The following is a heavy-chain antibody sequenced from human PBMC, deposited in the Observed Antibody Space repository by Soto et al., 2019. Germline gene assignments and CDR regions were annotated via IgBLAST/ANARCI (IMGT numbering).Heavy chain of an antibody. CDR1: GFAFSTHA. CDR3: AREKVIVASPYCDY. D-gene: IGHD2-21*01. J-gene: IGHJ4*02. Sequence: QVQLVESGGGVVQPGRSLRLSCAASGFAFSTHAMHWVRQAPGKGLEWVAVISFDGRTKYYADSVKGRFTVSRDNSRNTLYLQIDSLRAEDTAVYYCAREKVIVASPYCDYWGQGALVTVSS. CDR2: ISFDGRTK. V-gene: IGHV3-30*04.